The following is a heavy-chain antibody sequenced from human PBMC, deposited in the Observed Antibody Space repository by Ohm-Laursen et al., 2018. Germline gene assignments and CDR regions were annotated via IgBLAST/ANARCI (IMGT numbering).Heavy chain of an antibody. CDR1: GGSISSSSYY. Sequence: SQTLSLTCIVSGGSISSSSYYWGWIRQHPGKGLEWIGYIYHSGSTYYNPSLKSRVTTSVDTSKNQFSLKLSSVTAADTAVYYCARAKAAAAGLFDRWGRGTLVTVSS. D-gene: IGHD6-13*01. CDR2: IYHSGST. V-gene: IGHV4-31*03. CDR3: ARAKAAAAGLFDR. J-gene: IGHJ2*01.